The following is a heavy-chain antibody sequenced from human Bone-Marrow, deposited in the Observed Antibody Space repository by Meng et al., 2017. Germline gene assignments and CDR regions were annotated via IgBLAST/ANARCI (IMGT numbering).Heavy chain of an antibody. V-gene: IGHV1-2*06. D-gene: IGHD2-21*01. CDR1: GYTFTAYY. CDR3: ARDENISLGKLFGDY. J-gene: IGHJ4*02. CDR2: INPDTGDT. Sequence: ASVKVSCKPSGYTFTAYYIHWVRQAPGQGLEWMGHINPDTGDTLYAQKFQGRVSMTGDTSISTAYVELSGLRSDDTAVYYCARDENISLGKLFGDYWGQGPLVTVSS.